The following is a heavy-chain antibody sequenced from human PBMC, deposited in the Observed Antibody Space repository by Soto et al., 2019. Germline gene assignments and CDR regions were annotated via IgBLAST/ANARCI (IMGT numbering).Heavy chain of an antibody. D-gene: IGHD1-26*01. CDR3: VRGGAGAFDI. CDR1: GFTFSNYG. CDR2: INGEGDTT. V-gene: IGHV3-74*01. Sequence: EVQLVESGGGLVQPGGSLRLSCVASGFTFSNYGMQWVRQAPGKGLVWVSRINGEGDTTSYADSVKGRFTISRDSARNTLYVQMNSLRAEDTAVYYCVRGGAGAFDIWGPGTMVTVSS. J-gene: IGHJ3*02.